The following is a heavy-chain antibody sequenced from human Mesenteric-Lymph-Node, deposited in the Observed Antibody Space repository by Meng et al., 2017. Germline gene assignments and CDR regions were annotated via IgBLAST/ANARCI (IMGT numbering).Heavy chain of an antibody. J-gene: IGHJ3*02. Sequence: GGSLRLSCAASGFTFSSYALGWVRQAPGKGLEWVSSISAAGSTYYADSVKGRFTMSRDNSKNTLYLQMNSLRAEDTAIYYCAKVVTSGSNSRVLDAFDMWGQGTTVTVSS. CDR2: ISAAGST. D-gene: IGHD3-10*01. V-gene: IGHV3-23*01. CDR3: AKVVTSGSNSRVLDAFDM. CDR1: GFTFSSYA.